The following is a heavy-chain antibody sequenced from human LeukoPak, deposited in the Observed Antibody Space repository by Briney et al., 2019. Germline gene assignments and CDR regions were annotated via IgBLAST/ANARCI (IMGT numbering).Heavy chain of an antibody. Sequence: GGSLRLSCAASGFTFSSYSMNWVRQAPGKGLEWVSSISSSNSYIYYADSVKGRFTISRDNAKNSLYLQMNSLRAEDTAVYYCARVSVAYYGSGSYYGMDVWGQGTTVTVSS. V-gene: IGHV3-21*01. CDR3: ARVSVAYYGSGSYYGMDV. D-gene: IGHD3-10*01. CDR1: GFTFSSYS. CDR2: ISSSNSYI. J-gene: IGHJ6*02.